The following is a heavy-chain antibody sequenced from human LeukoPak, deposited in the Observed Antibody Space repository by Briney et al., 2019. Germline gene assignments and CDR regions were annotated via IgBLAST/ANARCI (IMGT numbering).Heavy chain of an antibody. Sequence: SETLSLTCAVYGGSFSGYYWSWIRQPPAKGLEWIGEINHSGSTNYNPSLKSRVTISVDTSKNQFSLKLSSVTAADTAVYYCARGYCSSTSCYYGMDVWGKGTTVTVSS. D-gene: IGHD2-2*01. CDR3: ARGYCSSTSCYYGMDV. CDR1: GGSFSGYY. J-gene: IGHJ6*04. CDR2: INHSGST. V-gene: IGHV4-34*01.